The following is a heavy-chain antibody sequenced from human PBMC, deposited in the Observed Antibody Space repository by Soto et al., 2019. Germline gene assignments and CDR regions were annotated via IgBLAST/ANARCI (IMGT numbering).Heavy chain of an antibody. CDR3: AKDHLFSGWTSGGYFDY. CDR2: ISGSVGTT. Sequence: EVQLLESGGGLVQPGGSLRLSCEAYGFTFSSYDMSWVRQAPGKGLEWVSVISGSVGTTYYADSVKGRFTISRDNSKNTLYLQMNNLRAEDTAVYYCAKDHLFSGWTSGGYFDYWGQGALVTVSS. V-gene: IGHV3-23*01. CDR1: GFTFSSYD. D-gene: IGHD6-19*01. J-gene: IGHJ4*02.